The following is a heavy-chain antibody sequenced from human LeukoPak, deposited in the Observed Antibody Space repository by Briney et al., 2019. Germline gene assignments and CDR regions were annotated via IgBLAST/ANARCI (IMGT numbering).Heavy chain of an antibody. CDR2: IRYDGSNK. D-gene: IGHD4-17*01. V-gene: IGHV3-30*02. CDR1: GFTFSSYG. CDR3: ANDGYGDYVIDX. J-gene: IGHJ4*02. Sequence: GGSLRLSCAASGFTFSSYGMHWVRQAPGKGLEWVAFIRYDGSNKYYADSVKGRFTISRDNSKNTLYLQMNSLRAEDTAVYYCANDGYGDYVIDXWGQGXLVTV.